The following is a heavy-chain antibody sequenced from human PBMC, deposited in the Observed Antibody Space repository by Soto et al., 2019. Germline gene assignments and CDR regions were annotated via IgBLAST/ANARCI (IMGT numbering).Heavy chain of an antibody. V-gene: IGHV3-48*02. Sequence: PGGSLRLSCAASGFTFSSHSMNWVRQAPGKGLEWVSYISSSSSTIYYADSGKGRFTISRDNAKNSLYLQMNSLRDEETAVYYCARDVSSGIYFYYYYGMDVWGQGTTVTVSS. CDR2: ISSSSSTI. CDR1: GFTFSSHS. D-gene: IGHD1-26*01. J-gene: IGHJ6*02. CDR3: ARDVSSGIYFYYYYGMDV.